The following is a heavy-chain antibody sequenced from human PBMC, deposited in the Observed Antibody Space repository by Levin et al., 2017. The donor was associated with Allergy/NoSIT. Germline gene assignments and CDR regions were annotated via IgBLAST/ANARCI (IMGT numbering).Heavy chain of an antibody. CDR2: ISSSGSTI. J-gene: IGHJ5*02. V-gene: IGHV3-48*03. CDR1: GFTFSSYE. CDR3: AREGSSSWYWWFDP. D-gene: IGHD6-13*01. Sequence: PGGSLRLSCAASGFTFSSYEMNWVRQAPGKGLEWVSYISSSGSTIYYADSVKGRFTISRDNAKNSLYLQMNSLRAEDTAVYYCAREGSSSWYWWFDPWGQGTLVTVSS.